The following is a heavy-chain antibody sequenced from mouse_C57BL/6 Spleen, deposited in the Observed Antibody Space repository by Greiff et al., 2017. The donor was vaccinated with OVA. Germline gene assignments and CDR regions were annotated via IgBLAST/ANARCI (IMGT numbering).Heavy chain of an antibody. CDR1: GYTFTSYW. Sequence: QVQLQQSGAELVKPGASVKLSCKASGYTFTSYWMHWVKQRPGQGLEWIGMIHPNSGSTNYNEKFKSKATLTVDKSSSTAYMQLSSLTSEDSAVYYCARDGSSYEDAMDYWGQGTSVTVSS. J-gene: IGHJ4*01. D-gene: IGHD1-1*01. CDR2: IHPNSGST. CDR3: ARDGSSYEDAMDY. V-gene: IGHV1-64*01.